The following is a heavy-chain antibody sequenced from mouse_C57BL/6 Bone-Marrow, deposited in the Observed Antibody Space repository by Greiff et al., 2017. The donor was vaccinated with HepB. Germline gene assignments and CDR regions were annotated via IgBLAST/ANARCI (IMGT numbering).Heavy chain of an antibody. Sequence: EVNLVESGGGLVQPGGSLKLSCAASGFTFSDYYMYWVRQTPEKRLEWVAYISNGGGSTYYPDTVKGRFTISRDNAKNTLYLQMSRLKSEDTAMYYCARNYYGSWYFDVWGTGTTVTVSS. CDR1: GFTFSDYY. CDR2: ISNGGGST. J-gene: IGHJ1*03. CDR3: ARNYYGSWYFDV. D-gene: IGHD1-1*01. V-gene: IGHV5-12*01.